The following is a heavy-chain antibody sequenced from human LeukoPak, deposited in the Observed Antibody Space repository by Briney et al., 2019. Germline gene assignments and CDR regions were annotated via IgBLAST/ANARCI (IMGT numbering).Heavy chain of an antibody. V-gene: IGHV3-21*01. D-gene: IGHD6-13*01. J-gene: IGHJ5*02. CDR1: GLTFSSYS. CDR2: ISSSSSYI. Sequence: GGSLRLSCAASGLTFSSYSMNWVRQAPGKGLEWVSSISSSSSYIYYADSVKGRFTISRDNAKNSLYLQMNSLRAEDTAVYYCARDVGIAAARLNWFDPWGQGTLVTVSS. CDR3: ARDVGIAAARLNWFDP.